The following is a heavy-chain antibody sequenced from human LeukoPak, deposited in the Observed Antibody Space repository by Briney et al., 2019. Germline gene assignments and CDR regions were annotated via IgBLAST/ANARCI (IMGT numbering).Heavy chain of an antibody. Sequence: ASVKVSCKASGYTFTGYYMHWVRQAPGQGLEWMGWINPNSGTTNYAQKFQGRVTVTGDTSISTAYMELSSLESDDTAVYYCARDLMTTPTWDFDYWGQGTLVTVSS. J-gene: IGHJ4*02. D-gene: IGHD3-16*01. CDR2: INPNSGTT. CDR1: GYTFTGYY. CDR3: ARDLMTTPTWDFDY. V-gene: IGHV1-2*02.